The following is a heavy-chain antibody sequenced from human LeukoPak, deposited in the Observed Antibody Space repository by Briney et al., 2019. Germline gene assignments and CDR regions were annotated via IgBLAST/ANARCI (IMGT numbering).Heavy chain of an antibody. D-gene: IGHD6-19*01. J-gene: IGHJ4*02. CDR1: GFTFSDYY. V-gene: IGHV3-11*06. CDR2: ISGGGGFT. Sequence: GGSLRLSCAASGFTFSDYYMSWSRRAPGKGLEWISYISGGGGFTNYADSVRGRFTISRDNAKNSLHLHMDSLRAEDTAVYYCARDVSGWYQLDYWGQGTLVTVSS. CDR3: ARDVSGWYQLDY.